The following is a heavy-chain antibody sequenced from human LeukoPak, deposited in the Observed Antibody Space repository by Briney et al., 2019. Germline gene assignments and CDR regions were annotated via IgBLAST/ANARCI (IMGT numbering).Heavy chain of an antibody. CDR3: AKLMVRGVIITSSFDY. V-gene: IGHV3-30*18. CDR1: GFTFSSYG. Sequence: PGRSLRLSCAASGFTFSSYGMHWVRQAPGKGLEWVAVISYDGSNKYYADSVKGRFTISRDNSKNTLYLQMNSLRAEDTAVYYCAKLMVRGVIITSSFDYWGQGTLVTVSS. CDR2: ISYDGSNK. D-gene: IGHD3-10*01. J-gene: IGHJ4*02.